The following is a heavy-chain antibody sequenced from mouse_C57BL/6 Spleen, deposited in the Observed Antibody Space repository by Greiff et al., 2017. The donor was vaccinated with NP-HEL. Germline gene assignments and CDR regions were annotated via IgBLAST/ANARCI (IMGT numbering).Heavy chain of an antibody. CDR3: ARVGTPMDY. D-gene: IGHD2-14*01. CDR2: IYPGDGDT. CDR1: GYAFSSSW. J-gene: IGHJ4*01. Sequence: VQLQQSGPELVKPGASVKISCKASGYAFSSSWMNWVKQRPGKGLEWIGRIYPGDGDTNYNGKFKGKATLTADKSSSTAYMQLSSLTSEDSAVYFCARVGTPMDYWGQGTSVTVSS. V-gene: IGHV1-82*01.